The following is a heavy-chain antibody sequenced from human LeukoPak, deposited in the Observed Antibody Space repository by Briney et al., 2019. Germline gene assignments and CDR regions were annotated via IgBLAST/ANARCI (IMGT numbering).Heavy chain of an antibody. Sequence: QPGGSLRLSCAASGFTFTSYGMSWVRQAPGKGLEWVSAISGSGGSTYYADSVKGRFTISRDNSKNTLYLQMNSLRAEDTAVYYCARDFRITVFGVVEGAHFDYWGQGTQVTVSS. CDR1: GFTFTSYG. V-gene: IGHV3-23*01. CDR3: ARDFRITVFGVVEGAHFDY. J-gene: IGHJ4*02. CDR2: ISGSGGST. D-gene: IGHD3-3*01.